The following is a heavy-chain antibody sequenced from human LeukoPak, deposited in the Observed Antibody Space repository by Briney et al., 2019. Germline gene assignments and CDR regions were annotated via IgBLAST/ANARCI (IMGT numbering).Heavy chain of an antibody. CDR2: ISSGGSSI. J-gene: IGHJ4*02. CDR3: ARTGPRWLQSEY. D-gene: IGHD5-24*01. Sequence: GGSLRLSCAASGFDFSDYEMNWVRQAPGKGLEWVSYISSGGSSIFYADSVKGRFTISRDSAKNSLYLQMSSLRAEDTAVYYCARTGPRWLQSEYWGQGTLVTVSS. CDR1: GFDFSDYE. V-gene: IGHV3-48*03.